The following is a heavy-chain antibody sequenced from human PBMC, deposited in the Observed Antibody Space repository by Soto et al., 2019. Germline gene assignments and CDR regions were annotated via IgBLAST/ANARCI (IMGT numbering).Heavy chain of an antibody. V-gene: IGHV3-7*05. Sequence: EVQLVESGGGLVQPGGSLRLSCAASGFTFNNYYMVWVRQAPGRGLEWVANINQDGSAKYYVDSVKGRFTISRDNAKSSLYPQINSLRAEDRATYYCGRGFGGTHWGQGSLVTVSS. J-gene: IGHJ4*02. CDR3: GRGFGGTH. D-gene: IGHD2-15*01. CDR1: GFTFNNYY. CDR2: INQDGSAK.